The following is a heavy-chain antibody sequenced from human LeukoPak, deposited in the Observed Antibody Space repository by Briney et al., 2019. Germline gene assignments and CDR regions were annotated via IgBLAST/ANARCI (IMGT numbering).Heavy chain of an antibody. Sequence: GESLKISCKASGYSFTNYWTGWVRQMPGKGLEWMGIIYPGDSDTKYSPSFQGQVTISADKSINTAYLQWSSLRASDTAMYYCARQGTIVAGTLGTTFDYWGQGTLLTVSS. CDR3: ARQGTIVAGTLGTTFDY. D-gene: IGHD5-12*01. J-gene: IGHJ4*02. V-gene: IGHV5-51*01. CDR2: IYPGDSDT. CDR1: GYSFTNYW.